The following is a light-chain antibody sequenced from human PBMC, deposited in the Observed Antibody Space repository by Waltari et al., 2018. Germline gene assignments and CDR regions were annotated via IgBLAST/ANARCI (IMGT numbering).Light chain of an antibody. Sequence: DIQMTQSQPALSESVGETVTIPCRASHGISNYLAWFQQKPGSAPKPLLYGASSLQSGVPSKFSGSGSWTDFALTISGLLPEDVATYYCQQYSTYPITFGQGTRLDIK. CDR2: GAS. CDR3: QQYSTYPIT. J-gene: IGKJ5*01. V-gene: IGKV1-16*02. CDR1: HGISNY.